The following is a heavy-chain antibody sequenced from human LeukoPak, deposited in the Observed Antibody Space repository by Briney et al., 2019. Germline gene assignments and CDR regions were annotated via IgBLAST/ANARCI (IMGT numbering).Heavy chain of an antibody. CDR3: ARLGRSRSSGFFDY. CDR1: GFSLSTSGVG. V-gene: IGHV4-61*05. CDR2: IYYSGST. D-gene: IGHD6-25*01. Sequence: SGPTLVKPTQTLTLTCTFSGFSLSTSGVGVGWIRQPPGKGLEWIGYIYYSGSTNYNPSLKSRVTISVDTSKNQFSLKLSSVTAADTAVYYCARLGRSRSSGFFDYWGQGTLVTVSS. J-gene: IGHJ4*02.